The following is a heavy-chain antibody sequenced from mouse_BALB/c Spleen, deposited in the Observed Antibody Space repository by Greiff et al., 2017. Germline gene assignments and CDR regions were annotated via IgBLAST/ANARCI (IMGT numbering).Heavy chain of an antibody. D-gene: IGHD4-1*01. CDR2: ISNGGGST. CDR1: GFTFSSYT. Sequence: EVMLVESGGGLVKPGGSLKLSCAASGFTFSSYTMSWVRQTPEKRLEWVAYISNGGGSTYYPDTVKGRFTISRDNAKNTLYLQMSSLKSEDTAMYYCARHLGEDAMDYWGQGTSVTVSS. V-gene: IGHV5-12-2*01. J-gene: IGHJ4*01. CDR3: ARHLGEDAMDY.